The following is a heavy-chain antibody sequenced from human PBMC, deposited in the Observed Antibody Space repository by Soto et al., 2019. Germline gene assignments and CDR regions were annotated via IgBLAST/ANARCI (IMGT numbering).Heavy chain of an antibody. CDR2: ISHSGRT. V-gene: IGHV4-61*01. D-gene: IGHD3-10*01. J-gene: IGHJ4*02. CDR3: TYGSSFDY. CDR1: GASLRSGSYY. Sequence: SETLSLTCTVSGASLRSGSYYWSWIRQPPGKGLEWIGYISHSGRTNYDPSLKSRLTMSVDTSQNQFSLQLNSVTAADTAVYYCTYGSSFDYWGQGTLVTVSS.